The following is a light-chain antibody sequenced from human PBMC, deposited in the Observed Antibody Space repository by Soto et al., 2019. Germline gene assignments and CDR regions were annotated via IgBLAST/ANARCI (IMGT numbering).Light chain of an antibody. CDR3: QQYNTYPLT. Sequence: DIQMTQSPSTLSASVGDRVTITCRASQSIGTWLAWYQQKPGKAPKLLIYKASSLEGGVPSRFSGSGSGTEFNITVISLLPDDFATYYCQQYNTYPLTFGGGTKVDIK. V-gene: IGKV1-5*03. CDR2: KAS. CDR1: QSIGTW. J-gene: IGKJ4*01.